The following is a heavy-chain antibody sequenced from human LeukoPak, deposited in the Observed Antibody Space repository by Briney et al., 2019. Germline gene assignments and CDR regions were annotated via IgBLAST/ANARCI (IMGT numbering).Heavy chain of an antibody. Sequence: GASVKVSCTASGYTFTSYGISWVRQAPGQGLEWMGWISAYNGNTNYAQKLQGRVTMTTDTSTSTAYMELRSLRSDDTAVYYCARDSYYDSSGEFDYWGQGTLVTVSS. CDR2: ISAYNGNT. CDR1: GYTFTSYG. D-gene: IGHD3-22*01. CDR3: ARDSYYDSSGEFDY. J-gene: IGHJ4*02. V-gene: IGHV1-18*01.